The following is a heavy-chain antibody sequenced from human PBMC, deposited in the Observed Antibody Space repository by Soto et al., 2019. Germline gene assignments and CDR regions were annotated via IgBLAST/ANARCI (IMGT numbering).Heavy chain of an antibody. D-gene: IGHD6-19*01. Sequence: GXSLRLSCAASGFTLSSYGLHWFRQAPGKGLEWVAVISYDGSNKYYADSVKGRFTISRDNSKNTLYLQMNSLRAEDTAVYYCAKPEIAVAVYFDYWGQGTLVTVSS. CDR3: AKPEIAVAVYFDY. CDR1: GFTLSSYG. CDR2: ISYDGSNK. V-gene: IGHV3-30*18. J-gene: IGHJ4*02.